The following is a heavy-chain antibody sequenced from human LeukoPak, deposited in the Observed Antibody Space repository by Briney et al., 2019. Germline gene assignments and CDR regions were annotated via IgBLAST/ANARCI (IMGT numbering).Heavy chain of an antibody. CDR1: GGSISSFY. Sequence: PSETLSLTCTVSGGSISSFYWGWIRQPPGKGLEWIGYMYYGGSPNYNPSLKSRVITSLDTSKKQFSLKLNSVTTADTAVYYCVTGRYSYGWYDHWGQGILVIVSS. D-gene: IGHD1-26*01. CDR2: MYYGGSP. CDR3: VTGRYSYGWYDH. V-gene: IGHV4-59*13. J-gene: IGHJ5*02.